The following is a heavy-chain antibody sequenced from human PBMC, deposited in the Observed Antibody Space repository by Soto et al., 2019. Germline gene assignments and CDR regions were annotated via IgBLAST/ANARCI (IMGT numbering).Heavy chain of an antibody. D-gene: IGHD6-19*01. V-gene: IGHV4-4*02. Sequence: SETLSLTCTVSSAAITSEQRWTWVRQPPGKGLEWIGEIHHTGITNNNPSLKRRVTMSVDKSKNQFSLNLNPVTAADTAVYYCARSFGWYAIDQWGQGTLVTVS. CDR1: SAAITSEQR. J-gene: IGHJ4*02. CDR2: IHHTGIT. CDR3: ARSFGWYAIDQ.